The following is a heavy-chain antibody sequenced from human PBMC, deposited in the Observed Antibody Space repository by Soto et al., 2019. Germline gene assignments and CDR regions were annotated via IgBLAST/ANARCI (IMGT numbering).Heavy chain of an antibody. J-gene: IGHJ4*02. D-gene: IGHD3-3*01. Sequence: GGSLRLSCAASGFIFENFGMSWVRQAPGKGLEWVSGIGGSGGDKFYADSVKGRFTVSRDNAENTLSLELNSLRVEDTAIYYCARRSWRGRADYWGQGILVTVSS. CDR3: ARRSWRGRADY. V-gene: IGHV3-23*01. CDR1: GFIFENFG. CDR2: IGGSGGDK.